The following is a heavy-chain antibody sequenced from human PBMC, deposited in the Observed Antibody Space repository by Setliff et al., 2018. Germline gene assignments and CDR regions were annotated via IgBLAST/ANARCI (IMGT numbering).Heavy chain of an antibody. J-gene: IGHJ4*02. CDR2: IIPIFGTA. CDR3: ASSRDYNFWSGYYSPLDY. Sequence: SVKVSCKASGGTFSSYAISWVRQAPGQGLEWMGGIIPIFGTANYAQKFQGRVTITADESTRTACMELSSLSSEDTAVYYCASSRDYNFWSGYYSPLDYWGQGTPVTVSS. D-gene: IGHD3-3*01. CDR1: GGTFSSYA. V-gene: IGHV1-69*13.